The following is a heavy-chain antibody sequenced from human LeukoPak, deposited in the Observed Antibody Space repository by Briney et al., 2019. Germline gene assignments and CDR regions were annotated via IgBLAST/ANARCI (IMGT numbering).Heavy chain of an antibody. CDR2: ISWDGGST. CDR3: AKDWEGRYYDSSGYYDY. Sequence: TGGSLRLSCAASGFTFRSYTMHWVRQAPGKGLEWVSLISWDGGSTYYADSVKGRFTISRDNSKNSLYLQMNSLRTEDTALYYCAKDWEGRYYDSSGYYDYWGQGTLVTVSS. V-gene: IGHV3-43*01. J-gene: IGHJ4*02. D-gene: IGHD3-22*01. CDR1: GFTFRSYT.